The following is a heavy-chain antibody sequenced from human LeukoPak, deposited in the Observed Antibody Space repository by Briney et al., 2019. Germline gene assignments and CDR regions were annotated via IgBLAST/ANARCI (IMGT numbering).Heavy chain of an antibody. J-gene: IGHJ4*02. V-gene: IGHV3-7*01. Sequence: GGSLRLSCEASGFIFSSYWMTWVRQAPGKGPAWVATIKRDGGEKYYVDAVKGRFTISRDNAKNSLYLQMSGLRAEDTAVYYCARDWGNVGILRNWGQGTLVTVSS. CDR1: GFIFSSYW. D-gene: IGHD1-26*01. CDR3: ARDWGNVGILRN. CDR2: IKRDGGEK.